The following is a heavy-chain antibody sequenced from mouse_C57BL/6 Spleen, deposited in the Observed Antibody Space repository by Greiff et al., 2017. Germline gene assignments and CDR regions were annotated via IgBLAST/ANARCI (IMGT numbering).Heavy chain of an antibody. Sequence: EVQLQQSGPELVKPGASVKISCKASGYTFTDYYMNWVQQSHGKSLEWIGDISPNNGGTSYHQKFKGKATLTVEKSASTAYMELRSLTSEDSAVYYCARSETTGFAYWGQGTLVTVSA. V-gene: IGHV1-26*01. D-gene: IGHD2-1*01. CDR3: ARSETTGFAY. J-gene: IGHJ3*01. CDR2: ISPNNGGT. CDR1: GYTFTDYY.